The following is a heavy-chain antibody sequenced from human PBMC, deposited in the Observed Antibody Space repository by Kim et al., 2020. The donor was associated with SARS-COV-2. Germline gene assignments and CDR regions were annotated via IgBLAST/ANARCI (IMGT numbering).Heavy chain of an antibody. CDR2: SYNNGRT. CDR1: GDSVTTNY. Sequence: SETLSLTCTVSGDSVTTNYWSWFRQPPGKGLEWIGYSYNNGRTKYSPSLMSRVTVSADTSKNQFFLKLTSVTAADMAVYFCARATEGQPFDYWGQGILVT. V-gene: IGHV4-59*08. D-gene: IGHD2-21*02. J-gene: IGHJ4*02. CDR3: ARATEGQPFDY.